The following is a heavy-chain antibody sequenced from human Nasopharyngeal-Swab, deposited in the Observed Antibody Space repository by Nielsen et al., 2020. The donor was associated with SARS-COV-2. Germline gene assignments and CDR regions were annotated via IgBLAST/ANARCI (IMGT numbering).Heavy chain of an antibody. J-gene: IGHJ4*02. CDR3: AYSSSFGYFDY. Sequence: ASVKVSCKASGYTFAGYYMHWVRQAPGQGLEWMGRINPNSGGTNYAQKFQGRVTMTRDTSISTAYMELSRLRSDDTAVYYCAYSSSFGYFDYWGQGTLVTVSS. D-gene: IGHD6-6*01. CDR1: GYTFAGYY. V-gene: IGHV1-2*06. CDR2: INPNSGGT.